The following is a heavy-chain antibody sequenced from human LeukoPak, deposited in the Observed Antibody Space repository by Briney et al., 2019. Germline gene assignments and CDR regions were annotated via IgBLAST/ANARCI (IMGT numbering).Heavy chain of an antibody. V-gene: IGHV3-30*02. Sequence: GGSLRLSCAGSAFNFNDYDMQWVRQAPGKGLEWVAFIRFDESDKLHADSVKGRFTISRDNSKNTLYLQMNSLRAEDTAVYYCAKDKRYNWNYVVYWGQGTLVTVSS. J-gene: IGHJ4*02. D-gene: IGHD1-20*01. CDR2: IRFDESDK. CDR1: AFNFNDYD. CDR3: AKDKRYNWNYVVY.